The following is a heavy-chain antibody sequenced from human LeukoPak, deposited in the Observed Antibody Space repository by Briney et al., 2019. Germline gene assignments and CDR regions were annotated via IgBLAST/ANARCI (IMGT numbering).Heavy chain of an antibody. CDR3: ARGVVAAPQTFDY. CDR1: GGSISS. Sequence: SETLTLTCTVSGGSISSFYWSWFYWSWIRQPPGKGLEWIGYIYFSGSTNYNPSLKSRVTISVDTSKNQFSLKLSSVTAADTAVYYCARGVVAAPQTFDYWGQGTLVTVSS. V-gene: IGHV4-61*08. J-gene: IGHJ4*02. D-gene: IGHD2-15*01. CDR2: IYFSGST.